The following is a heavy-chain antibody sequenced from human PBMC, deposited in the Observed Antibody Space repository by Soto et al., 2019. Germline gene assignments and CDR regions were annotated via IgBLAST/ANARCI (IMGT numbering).Heavy chain of an antibody. J-gene: IGHJ4*02. D-gene: IGHD3-3*01. Sequence: SLKVSCKASGYTFTGYYMHWVRQAPGQGLEWMGWINPNSGGTNYAQKFQGWVTMTRDTSISTAYMELSRLRSDDTAVYYCARDLKTSDYDFWSGYPGYYFDYWGQGTLVTVSS. CDR3: ARDLKTSDYDFWSGYPGYYFDY. V-gene: IGHV1-2*04. CDR1: GYTFTGYY. CDR2: INPNSGGT.